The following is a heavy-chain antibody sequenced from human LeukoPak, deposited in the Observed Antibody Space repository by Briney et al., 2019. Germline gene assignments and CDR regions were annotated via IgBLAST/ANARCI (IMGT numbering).Heavy chain of an antibody. V-gene: IGHV3-23*01. Sequence: GGSLRLSCAASGFTSSSYVMTWVRQAPGKGLEWVSTLSTNGATTYYADSVKGRFTISRDNSKNTLFLQMNTLRAEDTAVYYCAKDIWGSASYGPFDYWGQGTLVTVSS. CDR2: LSTNGATT. D-gene: IGHD3-10*01. CDR3: AKDIWGSASYGPFDY. CDR1: GFTSSSYV. J-gene: IGHJ4*02.